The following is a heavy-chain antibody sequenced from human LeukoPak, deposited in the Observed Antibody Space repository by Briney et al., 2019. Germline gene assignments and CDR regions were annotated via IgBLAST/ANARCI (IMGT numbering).Heavy chain of an antibody. CDR3: AKEDHGDYVGEHYYGMDV. J-gene: IGHJ6*02. CDR2: ISYDGSNK. CDR1: GFTFSSYG. Sequence: GRSLRLSCAASGFTFSSYGMHWVRQAPGKGLEWVAVISYDGSNKYYADSVKGRFTISRDNSKNTLYLQMNSLRAEDTAVYYCAKEDHGDYVGEHYYGMDVWGQGTTVTVSS. D-gene: IGHD4-17*01. V-gene: IGHV3-30*18.